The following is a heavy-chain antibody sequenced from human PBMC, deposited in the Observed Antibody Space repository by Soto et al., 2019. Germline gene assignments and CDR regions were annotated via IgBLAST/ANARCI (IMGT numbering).Heavy chain of an antibody. D-gene: IGHD2-2*01. CDR1: GGTFSSYA. V-gene: IGHV1-69*05. Sequence: QVQLVQSGAEVKKPGSSVKVSCKASGGTFSSYAISWVRQAPGQGLEWMGGIIPIFGTANYAQKFQGRVTXTXXXAXGAAYMELSSLRAEATAGYYCARHGPAAGYYFGMDVWGQGTPVTVSS. CDR3: ARHGPAAGYYFGMDV. CDR2: IIPIFGTA. J-gene: IGHJ6*02.